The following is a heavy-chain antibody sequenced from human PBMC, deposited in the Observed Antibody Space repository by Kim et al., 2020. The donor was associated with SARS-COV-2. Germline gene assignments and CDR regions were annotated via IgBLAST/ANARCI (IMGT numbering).Heavy chain of an antibody. J-gene: IGHJ4*01. V-gene: IGHV3-30-3*01. CDR1: GFTFSSYA. D-gene: IGHD6-13*01. Sequence: GGSLRLSCAASGFTFSSYAMHWVRQAPGKGLEWVAVISYDGSNKYYADSVKRRFTISRDNSKNTLYLQMNSLRAEDTAVYYCARDRFLYSSSWYYFDYWG. CDR2: ISYDGSNK. CDR3: ARDRFLYSSSWYYFDY.